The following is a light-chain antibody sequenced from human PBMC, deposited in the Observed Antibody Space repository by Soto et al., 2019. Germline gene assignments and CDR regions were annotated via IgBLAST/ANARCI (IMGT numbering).Light chain of an antibody. CDR2: DTS. J-gene: IGKJ3*01. V-gene: IGKV3-11*01. CDR3: HQRSTWPPPA. Sequence: EIVLTQSPVTLSLSVGERATLSCRASQSVGIYLAWYQQKPGQAPRLLIYDTSNRATGIPPRFTGSGSGTDFTLTINSLEPEDSALYSCHQRSTWPPPAFGPGTKVDIK. CDR1: QSVGIY.